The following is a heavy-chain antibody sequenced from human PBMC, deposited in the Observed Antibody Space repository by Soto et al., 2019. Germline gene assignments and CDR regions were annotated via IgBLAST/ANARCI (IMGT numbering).Heavy chain of an antibody. J-gene: IGHJ4*02. CDR3: TRHEGGAAADRPLDY. Sequence: SETLSLTCTVSGGSVRSSTYYWGWIRQSPGKGLEWIGSIYYSGSTHNNPSLKSRVTMSVDTYTNQFSLKLMSVTAADTAIYYCTRHEGGAAADRPLDYRGQGTLVTVS. CDR2: IYYSGST. D-gene: IGHD6-13*01. V-gene: IGHV4-39*01. CDR1: GGSVRSSTYY.